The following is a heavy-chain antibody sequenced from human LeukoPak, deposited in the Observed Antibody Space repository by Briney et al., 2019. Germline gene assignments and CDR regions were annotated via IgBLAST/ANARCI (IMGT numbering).Heavy chain of an antibody. Sequence: ASVKVSCKASGYTFSSYGISWVRQAPGQGPERMGWISAYNGDTNYAQKLQGRVTMTTDTSTSTAYIELRSLRSDDTAVYYCARQLTYYYDSSGRYAFEIWGQGTKVTVSS. V-gene: IGHV1-18*01. CDR3: ARQLTYYYDSSGRYAFEI. CDR1: GYTFSSYG. CDR2: ISAYNGDT. J-gene: IGHJ3*02. D-gene: IGHD3-22*01.